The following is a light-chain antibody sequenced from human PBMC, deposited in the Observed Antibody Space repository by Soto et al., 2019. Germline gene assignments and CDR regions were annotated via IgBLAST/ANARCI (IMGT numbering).Light chain of an antibody. Sequence: EIVLTQSPATLSVSPGERSTLSCRASQSVNQKLGWYQQKPGQAPRLLISGASTRAAGIPARFSGSGSGTEFTLTISSLQSEDFAVYYCQHYNTWPWTFGQGTKVDIK. CDR1: QSVNQK. J-gene: IGKJ1*01. CDR2: GAS. CDR3: QHYNTWPWT. V-gene: IGKV3-15*01.